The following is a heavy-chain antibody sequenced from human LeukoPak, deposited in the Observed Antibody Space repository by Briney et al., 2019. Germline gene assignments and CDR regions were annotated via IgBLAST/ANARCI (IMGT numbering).Heavy chain of an antibody. CDR2: VNPNIVGL. CDR3: ESRVGVIGATWPFDY. D-gene: IGHD3-3*01. V-gene: IGHV1-2*02. J-gene: IGHJ4*02. Sequence: ASVMGSSTASLHSFTVFSIHWVRQAPGQGLEWMGWVNPNIVGLKYTQKFQCRVTLATDTSVSTAYMELSRLKTDDTSVYFCESRVGVIGATWPFDYWGQGTLDTVSS. CDR1: LHSFTVFS.